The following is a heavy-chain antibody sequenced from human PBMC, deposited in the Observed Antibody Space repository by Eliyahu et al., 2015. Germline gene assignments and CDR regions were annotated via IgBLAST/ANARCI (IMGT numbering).Heavy chain of an antibody. D-gene: IGHD3-3*01. CDR1: GGSVSSGSYY. Sequence: QVQLQESGPGLVKPSETLSLTCTVSGGSVSSGSYYWSWIRQPPGKGLEWIGYIYYSGSTNYNPSLKSRVTISVDTSKNQFSLKLSSVTAADTAVYYCARGTYYDFWSGSNWFDPWGQGTLVTVSS. CDR2: IYYSGST. J-gene: IGHJ5*02. V-gene: IGHV4-61*01. CDR3: ARGTYYDFWSGSNWFDP.